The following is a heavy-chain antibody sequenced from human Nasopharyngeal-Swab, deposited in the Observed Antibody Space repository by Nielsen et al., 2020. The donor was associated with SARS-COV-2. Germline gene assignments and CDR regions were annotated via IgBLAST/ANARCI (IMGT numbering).Heavy chain of an antibody. CDR2: IIPIFGTA. D-gene: IGHD2-15*01. CDR3: ARESVVVAAYNAFDI. Sequence: SVKVSCKASGYTFTTHTLHWVRQAPGQGLEWMGGIIPIFGTANYAQKFQGRVTITADESTSTAYMELSSLRSEDTAVYYCARESVVVAAYNAFDIWGQGTMVTVSS. J-gene: IGHJ3*02. CDR1: GYTFTTHT. V-gene: IGHV1-69*13.